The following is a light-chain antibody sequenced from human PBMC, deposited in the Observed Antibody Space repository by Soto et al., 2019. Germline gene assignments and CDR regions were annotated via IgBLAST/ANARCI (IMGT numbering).Light chain of an antibody. CDR2: GAS. CDR1: QSVSSN. Sequence: ELVMTQSPATLSVSPGERATLSCRASQSVSSNLSWYQQQPRHAPSSLLYGASTSATGIPPRCSGGGSGTKFSLTIISIQYADDAAYYCQQQNSWPPLTFGGGTKVEIK. CDR3: QQQNSWPPLT. J-gene: IGKJ4*01. V-gene: IGKV3-15*01.